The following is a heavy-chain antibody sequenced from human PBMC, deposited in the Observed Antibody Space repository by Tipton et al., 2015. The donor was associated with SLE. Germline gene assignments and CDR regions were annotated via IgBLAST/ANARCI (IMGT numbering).Heavy chain of an antibody. CDR3: ARRLGSSGFDY. J-gene: IGHJ4*02. V-gene: IGHV4-59*08. CDR1: GGSISSYY. D-gene: IGHD3-22*01. Sequence: TLSLTCTVSGGSISSYYWSWIRQPPGQGLEWIGYIYYSGSTNYNPSLKSRVTITVDTSKTQFSLKLSSVTAADTAVYYCARRLGSSGFDYWGQGTLVTVSS. CDR2: IYYSGST.